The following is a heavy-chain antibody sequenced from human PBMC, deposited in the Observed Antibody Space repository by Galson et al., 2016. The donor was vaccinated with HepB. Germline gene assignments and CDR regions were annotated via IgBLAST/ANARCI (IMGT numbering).Heavy chain of an antibody. D-gene: IGHD1-1*01. J-gene: IGHJ6*02. V-gene: IGHV2-70*01. CDR2: IDWDDDK. CDR3: ARIGTRDQYYGMDV. CDR1: GFSLSTSGMC. Sequence: PALVTPTQTLTLTCTFSGFSLSTSGMCVSWIRQPPGKGLEWLALIDWDDDKYYSTSLKTRLTISKDTSENRVVLKMANMDPVDTATYYCARIGTRDQYYGMDVWGQGTTVTVSS.